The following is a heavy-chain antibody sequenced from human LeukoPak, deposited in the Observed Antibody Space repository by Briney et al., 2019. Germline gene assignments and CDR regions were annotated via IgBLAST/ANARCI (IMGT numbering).Heavy chain of an antibody. D-gene: IGHD2-2*01. CDR1: GGSISSSIYY. CDR2: IYYSGST. J-gene: IGHJ4*02. CDR3: ARLADCSSTSCYDH. Sequence: PSETLSLACTVSGGSISSSIYYWGWIRQPPGKGLEWIGSIYYSGSTYYTPSLKSRVIISVDTSKNQFSPKLKSVTAADMAVYYCARLADCSSTSCYDHWGQGTLVTVSS. V-gene: IGHV4-39*01.